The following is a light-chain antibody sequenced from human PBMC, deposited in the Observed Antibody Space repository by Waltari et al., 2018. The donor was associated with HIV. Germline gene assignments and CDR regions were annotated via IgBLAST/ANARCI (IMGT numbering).Light chain of an antibody. Sequence: EIVMTQSPATLSVSPGERATLSCRASQSVSSNLAWYQQKPGQAPRLLIYGASTRATGIPGRFGGSGSGTEFTLTISSLQSEDFAVYYCQQYNNWPGKTFSQATKVEIK. CDR2: GAS. V-gene: IGKV3-15*01. CDR1: QSVSSN. CDR3: QQYNNWPGKT. J-gene: IGKJ1*01.